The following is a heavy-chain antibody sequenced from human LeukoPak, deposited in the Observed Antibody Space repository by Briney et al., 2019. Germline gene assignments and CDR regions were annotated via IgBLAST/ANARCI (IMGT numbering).Heavy chain of an antibody. CDR1: GFTFSSYS. V-gene: IGHV3-48*02. CDR3: ARDDGWEQWLVHDY. Sequence: GGSLRLSCAASGFTFSSYSMNWVRQAPGKGLEWVSYISSSSGTIYYADSVKGRFTISRDNAKNSLYLQMNSLRDEDTAVYYCARDDGWEQWLVHDYWGQGTLVTVSS. J-gene: IGHJ4*02. D-gene: IGHD6-19*01. CDR2: ISSSSGTI.